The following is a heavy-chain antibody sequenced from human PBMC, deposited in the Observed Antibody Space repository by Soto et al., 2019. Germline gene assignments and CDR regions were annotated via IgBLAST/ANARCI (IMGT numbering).Heavy chain of an antibody. D-gene: IGHD2-21*02. CDR2: VYHTGDT. J-gene: IGHJ5*02. Sequence: PSETLSLTCVVSGGTVASSHWLSWFLRSPGGGLEWIGNVYHTGDTNFNPSLQSRVTISVDKSNNQFSLRLNSLTAADTAVYFCAREIVTAGGNNYFDPWGPGTLVTVSS. CDR3: AREIVTAGGNNYFDP. CDR1: GGTVASSHW. V-gene: IGHV4-4*02.